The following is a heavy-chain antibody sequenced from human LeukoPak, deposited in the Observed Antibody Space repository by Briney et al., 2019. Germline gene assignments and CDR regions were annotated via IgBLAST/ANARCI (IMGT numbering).Heavy chain of an antibody. V-gene: IGHV4-34*01. D-gene: IGHD5-24*01. CDR3: ARGFTPPVED. CDR1: GGSFSGYY. J-gene: IGHJ1*01. Sequence: SETLSLTCAVYGGSFSGYYWSWIRQPPGKGLEWIGEINHSGSTNYNPSLKSRVTISADTSKNQFSLKLSSVTAADTAVYYCARGFTPPVEDWGQGTLVTVSS. CDR2: INHSGST.